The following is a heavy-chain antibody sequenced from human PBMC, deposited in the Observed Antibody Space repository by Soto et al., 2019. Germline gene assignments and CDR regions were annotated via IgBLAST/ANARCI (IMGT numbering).Heavy chain of an antibody. Sequence: EVQLVESGGGLVQPGGSLRLSCAASGFTFSSYWMSWVRQAPGKGLEWGANIKQDGSEKYYVDSVKGRFTISRDNAKNSLYLQMNSLRAEDTAVYYCAREAGVPSWFGELAFDYWGQGTLVTVSS. CDR1: GFTFSSYW. CDR3: AREAGVPSWFGELAFDY. J-gene: IGHJ4*02. CDR2: IKQDGSEK. D-gene: IGHD3-10*01. V-gene: IGHV3-7*01.